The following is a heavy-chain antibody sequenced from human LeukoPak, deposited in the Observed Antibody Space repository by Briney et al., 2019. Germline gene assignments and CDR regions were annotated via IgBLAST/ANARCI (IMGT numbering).Heavy chain of an antibody. CDR3: ARGRLARSPYFDY. CDR1: GGSFSSYY. D-gene: IGHD6-19*01. J-gene: IGHJ4*02. Sequence: SETLSLTCTVSGGSFSSYYWSWIRQPPGKGLEWIGYIYYSGSTDYNPSLKSRVTISVETSKNQFSLNLSSVTGADTAVYYCARGRLARSPYFDYWGQGTLVTVSS. CDR2: IYYSGST. V-gene: IGHV4-59*01.